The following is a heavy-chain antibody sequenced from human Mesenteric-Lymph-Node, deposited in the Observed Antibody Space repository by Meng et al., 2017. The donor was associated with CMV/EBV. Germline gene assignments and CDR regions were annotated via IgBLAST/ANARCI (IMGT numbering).Heavy chain of an antibody. CDR3: ARSSAGTYYYDY. V-gene: IGHV4-28*01. D-gene: IGHD3-16*01. Sequence: CTVSGYSISSTNWWGWIRQPPGKGLEWIGYIYSSGTSYDNPSLKSRVTMSVDTSKNQFSLKLTSVTAVDTAVYFCARSSAGTYYYDYWGQGTLVTVSS. CDR1: GYSISSTNW. CDR2: IYSSGTS. J-gene: IGHJ4*02.